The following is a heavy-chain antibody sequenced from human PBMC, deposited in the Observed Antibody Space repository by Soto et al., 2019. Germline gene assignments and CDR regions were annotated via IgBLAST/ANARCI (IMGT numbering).Heavy chain of an antibody. Sequence: QVQLVESGGGVVQPGRSLRLSCAASGFTFSSYGMHWVRQAPGKGLEWVAVISYDGSNIYYADSVKGRFTISRDNSKNTLYLQMNSLRADDTAVYYCATYGYYYYYGMDVWGQGTTVTVSS. CDR1: GFTFSSYG. CDR2: ISYDGSNI. J-gene: IGHJ6*02. CDR3: ATYGYYYYYGMDV. D-gene: IGHD3-10*01. V-gene: IGHV3-30*03.